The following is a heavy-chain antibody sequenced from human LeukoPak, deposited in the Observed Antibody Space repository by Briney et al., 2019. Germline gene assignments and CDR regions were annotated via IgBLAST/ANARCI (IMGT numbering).Heavy chain of an antibody. CDR2: INPSGGST. CDR3: ASEGDGYNYFDY. Sequence: GASVTVSCTASGYTFTSYYMHWVRQAPGQGLEWMGIINPSGGSTSYAQKFQGRVTMTRDTSTSTVYMELSSLRSEDTAVYYCASEGDGYNYFDYWGQGTLVTVSS. D-gene: IGHD5-24*01. V-gene: IGHV1-46*01. CDR1: GYTFTSYY. J-gene: IGHJ4*02.